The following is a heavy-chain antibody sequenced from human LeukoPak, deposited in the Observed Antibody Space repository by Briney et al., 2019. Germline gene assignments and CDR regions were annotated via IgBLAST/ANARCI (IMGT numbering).Heavy chain of an antibody. D-gene: IGHD3-22*01. CDR3: ARDTYYYDSSGYHYYYGMDV. V-gene: IGHV4-59*12. CDR2: IYHSGST. Sequence: SETLSLTCTVSGGSISSYYWSWIRQPPGKGLEWIGYIYHSGSTDYNPSIKSRVTISVDTSKSQFSLKLTSVTAADTAMYYCARDTYYYDSSGYHYYYGMDVWGQGTTVTVSS. J-gene: IGHJ6*02. CDR1: GGSISSYY.